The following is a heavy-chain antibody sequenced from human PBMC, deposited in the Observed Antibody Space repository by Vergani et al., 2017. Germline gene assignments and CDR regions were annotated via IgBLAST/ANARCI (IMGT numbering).Heavy chain of an antibody. V-gene: IGHV4-31*03. J-gene: IGHJ3*02. CDR3: ARDRTPRYYYDSSGYQTPDAFDI. Sequence: QVQLQESGPGLVKPSQTLSLTCTVSGGSISSGGYYWSWIRQHPGKGLEWIGYIYYSGSTYYNPSLKSRVTISVDTSKNQFSLKLSSVTAADTAVYYCARDRTPRYYYDSSGYQTPDAFDIWGQGTMVTVSS. CDR2: IYYSGST. D-gene: IGHD3-22*01. CDR1: GGSISSGGYY.